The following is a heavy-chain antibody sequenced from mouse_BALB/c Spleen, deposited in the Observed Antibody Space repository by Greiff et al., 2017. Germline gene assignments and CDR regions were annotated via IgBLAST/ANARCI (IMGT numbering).Heavy chain of an antibody. Sequence: QVQLKQSGAELAKPGASVKMSCKASGYTFTSYWMHWVKQRPGQGLEWIGYINPSTGYTEYNQKFKDKATLTADKSSSTAYMQLSSLTSEDSAVYYCARRYGYDAYWGQGTTLTVSS. CDR2: INPSTGYT. V-gene: IGHV1-7*01. D-gene: IGHD2-2*01. CDR3: ARRYGYDAY. CDR1: GYTFTSYW. J-gene: IGHJ2*01.